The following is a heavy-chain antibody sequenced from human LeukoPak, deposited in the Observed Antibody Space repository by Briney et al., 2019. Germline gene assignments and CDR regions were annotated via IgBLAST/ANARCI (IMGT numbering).Heavy chain of an antibody. CDR2: ISPYNGAT. Sequence: ASVKVSCKPSGYSFTTYGISWVRQAPGQGLEWMGWISPYNGATNYAQKLQGRVTMTTDTSTSTAYMELRSLRSDDTAIYYCARDQNWPSYYFDSWGQGTLVTVSS. D-gene: IGHD1-1*01. J-gene: IGHJ4*02. CDR1: GYSFTTYG. CDR3: ARDQNWPSYYFDS. V-gene: IGHV1-18*01.